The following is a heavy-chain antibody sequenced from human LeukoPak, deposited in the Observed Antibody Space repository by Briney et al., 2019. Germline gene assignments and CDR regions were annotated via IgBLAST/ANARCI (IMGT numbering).Heavy chain of an antibody. J-gene: IGHJ5*02. D-gene: IGHD1-26*01. CDR1: GGTFSSYA. CDR3: ATYSGSYWGGNWFDP. Sequence: SVNVSCKASGGTFSSYAIRWVRQAPAQGLEWMGRIIPIFGIANYAQKFQGRVTITADKSTSTAYMELSSPRSEDTAVYYCATYSGSYWGGNWFDPWGQGTLVTVSS. CDR2: IIPIFGIA. V-gene: IGHV1-69*04.